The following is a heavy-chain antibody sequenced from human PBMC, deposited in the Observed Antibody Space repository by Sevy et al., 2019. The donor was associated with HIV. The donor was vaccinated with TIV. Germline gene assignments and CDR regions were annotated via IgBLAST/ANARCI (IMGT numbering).Heavy chain of an antibody. D-gene: IGHD2-21*02. Sequence: SKTLSLTCTVSGGSISSGGYYWSWIRQHPGKGLEWIGYIYYSGSTYYNPSLKSRVTISVDTSKNQFSLKLSSVTAADTAVYYCARAPWGYCGGDCYSVSYFDYWGQGTLVTVSS. CDR1: GGSISSGGYY. CDR3: ARAPWGYCGGDCYSVSYFDY. CDR2: IYYSGST. J-gene: IGHJ4*02. V-gene: IGHV4-31*03.